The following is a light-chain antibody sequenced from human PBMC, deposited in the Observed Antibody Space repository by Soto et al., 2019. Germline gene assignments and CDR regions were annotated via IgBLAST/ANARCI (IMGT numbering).Light chain of an antibody. CDR1: QSVSRNY. Sequence: EIVLTQSPGSLSLSPGESATLSGRASQSVSRNYLAWYQQKPGQAPRLLIYDASTRATGIPDRFSGSGSGTDFTLTISRLETEDFAVYYCQQYGSSPITVGQGTRLEI. J-gene: IGKJ5*01. CDR2: DAS. V-gene: IGKV3-20*01. CDR3: QQYGSSPIT.